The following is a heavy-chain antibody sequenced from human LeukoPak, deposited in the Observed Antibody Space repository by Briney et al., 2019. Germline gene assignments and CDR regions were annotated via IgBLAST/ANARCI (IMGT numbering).Heavy chain of an antibody. CDR2: IKQDGSEK. CDR3: ARDLGYCSSTSCYPFDY. Sequence: GGSLRLSCAASGFTFSSYWMSWVRQAPGKGLEWVANIKQDGSEKYYVDSVKGRFTISRDNAKNSLYLQMNSLRAEGTAVYYCARDLGYCSSTSCYPFDYWGQGTLVTVSS. V-gene: IGHV3-7*01. J-gene: IGHJ4*02. CDR1: GFTFSSYW. D-gene: IGHD2-2*01.